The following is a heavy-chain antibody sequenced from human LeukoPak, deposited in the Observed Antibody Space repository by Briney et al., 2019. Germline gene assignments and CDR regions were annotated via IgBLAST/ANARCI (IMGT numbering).Heavy chain of an antibody. J-gene: IGHJ4*02. Sequence: PGGSLRLSCAASGXTFSSYAMSWVRQAPGKGLEWVSALNGFGVKTYYADSVKGRFTISRDNSKNTLYLQMNSLSAEDTAVYYCAKVALGYCSGGSCYSFDYWGQGTLVTVSS. CDR3: AKVALGYCSGGSCYSFDY. CDR1: GXTFSSYA. V-gene: IGHV3-23*01. D-gene: IGHD2-15*01. CDR2: LNGFGVKT.